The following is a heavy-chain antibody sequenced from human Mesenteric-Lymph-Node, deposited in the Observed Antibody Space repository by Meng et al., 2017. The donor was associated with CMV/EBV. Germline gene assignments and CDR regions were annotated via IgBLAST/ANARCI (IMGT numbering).Heavy chain of an antibody. CDR1: GESFSAYY. D-gene: IGHD6-6*01. J-gene: IGHJ4*02. CDR2: INQSGST. V-gene: IGHV4-34*01. Sequence: GSLRLSCAVYGESFSAYYWSWIRQPPGKGLEWIGEINQSGSTYYNPSLKSRVTISVDTSKNQFSLKLSSVTAADTAVYYCARKYFPMAARPIGAYFDYWGQGTLVTVSS. CDR3: ARKYFPMAARPIGAYFDY.